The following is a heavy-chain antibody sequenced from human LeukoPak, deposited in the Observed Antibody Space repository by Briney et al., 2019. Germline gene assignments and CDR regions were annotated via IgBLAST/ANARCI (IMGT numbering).Heavy chain of an antibody. J-gene: IGHJ4*02. CDR3: AKDQTIFGGVWGY. Sequence: GGSPRLSCAASGFTFSSYAMSWVRQAPGKGLEWVSAISGSGGSTYYADSVKGRFTISRDNSKNTLYLQMNSLRAEDTAVYYCAKDQTIFGGVWGYWGQGTLVTVSS. CDR2: ISGSGGST. V-gene: IGHV3-23*01. CDR1: GFTFSSYA. D-gene: IGHD3-3*01.